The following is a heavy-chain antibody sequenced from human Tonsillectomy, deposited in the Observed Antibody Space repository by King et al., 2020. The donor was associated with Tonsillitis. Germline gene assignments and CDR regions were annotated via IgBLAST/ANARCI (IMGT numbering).Heavy chain of an antibody. V-gene: IGHV3-23*04. Sequence: VQLVESGGAWVQPGGSLRLSCAASGFAFSSYAMSWVRQAPGKGPEWGSAITDSGSKKYYEDSVEGRLTISRDNPKNTLYLQMNSLRAEDTAIYYCARGSWGVGPYYGMDVWGRGTTVTVSS. J-gene: IGHJ6*02. D-gene: IGHD1-26*01. CDR2: ITDSGSKK. CDR3: ARGSWGVGPYYGMDV. CDR1: GFAFSSYA.